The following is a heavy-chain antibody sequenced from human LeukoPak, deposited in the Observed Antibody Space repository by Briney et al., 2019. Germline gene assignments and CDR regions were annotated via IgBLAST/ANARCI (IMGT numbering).Heavy chain of an antibody. CDR3: ARGEYYFDY. CDR1: GFTFSSYE. Sequence: GGSLRLSCAASGFTFSSYEMNWVRQAPGKGLEWVSYIISSGSTIYYADSVKGRFTISRDNAKNSLYLQMNSLRAEDTAVYYCARGEYYFDYWGQGTLVTVSS. D-gene: IGHD3-10*01. CDR2: IISSGSTI. J-gene: IGHJ4*02. V-gene: IGHV3-48*03.